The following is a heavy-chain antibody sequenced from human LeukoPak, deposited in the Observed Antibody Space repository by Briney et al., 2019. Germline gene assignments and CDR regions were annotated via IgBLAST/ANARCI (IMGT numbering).Heavy chain of an antibody. D-gene: IGHD4-23*01. V-gene: IGHV5-51*01. CDR2: IYPRDSNT. Sequence: GESLKISCKGSEYSFTNYWIAWVRQMPGKGLEWMGIIYPRDSNTVYSPSFQGQVTISVDKSISTAYLQWSSLKASDSAMYYCARDLDYGGQSHDFDYWGQGTLVTVSS. J-gene: IGHJ4*02. CDR1: EYSFTNYW. CDR3: ARDLDYGGQSHDFDY.